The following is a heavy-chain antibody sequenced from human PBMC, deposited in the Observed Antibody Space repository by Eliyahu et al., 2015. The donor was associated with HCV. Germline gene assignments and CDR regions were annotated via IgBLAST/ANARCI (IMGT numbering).Heavy chain of an antibody. CDR1: GXSITTYX. V-gene: IGHV4-59*01. CDR2: IHYSGST. CDR3: ASGGGGIAVTGTGGWFDP. J-gene: IGHJ5*02. Sequence: QVQLQESGPGLVKPSETLSLTCTVSGXSITTYXWSWIRQPPGKGLEWIGYIHYSGSTNYNPPLKSRVTMSVDTSKNQFSLNLTSVTAADTAMYYCASGGGGIAVTGTGGWFDPWGQGTLVTVSS. D-gene: IGHD6-19*01.